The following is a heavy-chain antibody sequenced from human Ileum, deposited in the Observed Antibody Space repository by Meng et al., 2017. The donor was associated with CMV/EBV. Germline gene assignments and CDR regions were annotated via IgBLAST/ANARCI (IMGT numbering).Heavy chain of an antibody. CDR2: INTINGVT. D-gene: IGHD2/OR15-2a*01. J-gene: IGHJ4*02. CDR1: GYTFSAYY. V-gene: IGHV1-2*06. Sequence: KASGYTFSAYYMHWVRQAPGQGLEWVGRINTINGVTNYAQKFQGRVALTGDSSINTAYLELSGLTSDDTAIYYCARQIVLTSQTRDFWGQGTLVTVSS. CDR3: ARQIVLTSQTRDF.